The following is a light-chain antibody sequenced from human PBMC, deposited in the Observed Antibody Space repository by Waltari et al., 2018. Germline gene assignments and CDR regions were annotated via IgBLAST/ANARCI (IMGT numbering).Light chain of an antibody. V-gene: IGLV1-44*01. CDR3: ATWDDTLNGQV. J-gene: IGLJ3*02. Sequence: QSVLTQPPSASGTPGQRVTISCSGTYSNLGSNPVNWYQQVPGAAPKLLLYSNYRRPSGVPDRFSGSQSGTSASLVISGLQSGDEAFYHCATWDDTLNGQVFGGGTKLTVL. CDR2: SNY. CDR1: YSNLGSNP.